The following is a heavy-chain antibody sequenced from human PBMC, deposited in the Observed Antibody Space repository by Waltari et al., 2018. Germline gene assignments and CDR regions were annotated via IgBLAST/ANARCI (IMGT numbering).Heavy chain of an antibody. CDR3: AKDQLTSGYYGMDV. Sequence: EGQLLESGGGLVQPGGSLRLSCAGSGFGFRSYGRSWVRQAPGKGLEWVFSIKGRGVITAYEDSVKCRFTISSDNSKETVDLQMNSLRAEDTAVYYCAKDQLTSGYYGMDVWGQGTTVTVSS. V-gene: IGHV3-23*01. CDR1: GFGFRSYG. D-gene: IGHD3-10*01. J-gene: IGHJ6*02. CDR2: IKGRGVIT.